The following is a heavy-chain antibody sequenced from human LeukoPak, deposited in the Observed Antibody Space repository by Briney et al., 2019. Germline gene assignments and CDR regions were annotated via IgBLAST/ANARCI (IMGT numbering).Heavy chain of an antibody. CDR2: IHISGST. D-gene: IGHD6-25*01. CDR1: GGSICSSY. V-gene: IGHV4-4*07. J-gene: IGHJ5*02. CDR3: ARDGLVSGWGGFNP. Sequence: SETLSLTCTFSGGSICSSYWSCIRQPAGKGLEWIGRIHISGSTNYNPSLKSRVTLSLDTSKNQFSLNLISVTAADTAVYYCARDGLVSGWGGFNPWGQGTLVTVSS.